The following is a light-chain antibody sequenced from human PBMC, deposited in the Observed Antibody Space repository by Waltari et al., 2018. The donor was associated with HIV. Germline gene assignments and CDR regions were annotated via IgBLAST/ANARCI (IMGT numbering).Light chain of an antibody. Sequence: QSVLAQPPSVSGTPGQRVTISCSGTTSNIGTNVVNWYQQVPGTAPKLLISSNNQRPSGVPDLFSRFKSGTSASLAINGLQSEDEADYYCATWDDPPTGHVLFGGGTKVTVL. J-gene: IGLJ2*01. V-gene: IGLV1-44*01. CDR2: SNN. CDR1: TSNIGTNV. CDR3: ATWDDPPTGHVL.